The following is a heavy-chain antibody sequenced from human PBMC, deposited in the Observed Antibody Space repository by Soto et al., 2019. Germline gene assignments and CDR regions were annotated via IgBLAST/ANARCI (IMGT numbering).Heavy chain of an antibody. V-gene: IGHV4-31*03. CDR2: IYYRGYT. J-gene: IGHJ4*02. D-gene: IGHD3-10*01. CDR3: ASGRSDGPGTVDY. CDR1: GGSMDSGTYC. Sequence: QVQLQESGPGLVKPSQTLSLTCSVSGGSMDSGTYCWNWIRQHPGKGLEWIGYIYYRGYTYYNPSLESRVSTSVDTSKNQFSLKLNSVTAADTAVYYCASGRSDGPGTVDYWGQGTLVSVSS.